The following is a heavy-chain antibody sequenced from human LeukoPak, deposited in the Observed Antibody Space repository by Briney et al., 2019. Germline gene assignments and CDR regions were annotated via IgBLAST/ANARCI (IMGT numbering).Heavy chain of an antibody. Sequence: GASVKVSCKTSGYTFSNYGMSWVRQAPGQGLEWMGWINVYNGNTRYAQKFQGRLTVNTDTSTSTAFMELESLRPDDTAVYYCATDTGYSGYEAPDNWGQGTQVTVSS. J-gene: IGHJ4*02. CDR3: ATDTGYSGYEAPDN. V-gene: IGHV1-18*04. D-gene: IGHD5-12*01. CDR2: INVYNGNT. CDR1: GYTFSNYG.